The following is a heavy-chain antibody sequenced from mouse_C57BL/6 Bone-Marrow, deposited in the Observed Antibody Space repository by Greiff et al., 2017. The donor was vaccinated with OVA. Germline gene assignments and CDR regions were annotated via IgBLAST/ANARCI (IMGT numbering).Heavy chain of an antibody. Sequence: QVQLQQPGAELVKPGASVQVSCKASGYTFTSYWMPWVKPRPGQGLEWIGRIHPSDSDTNYNQQFKGKATLTVDKSSSTAYMQLSSLTSEDSAVYYCAILGLRGAMDYWGQGTSVTVSS. V-gene: IGHV1-74*01. CDR3: AILGLRGAMDY. CDR2: IHPSDSDT. D-gene: IGHD2-4*01. J-gene: IGHJ4*01. CDR1: GYTFTSYW.